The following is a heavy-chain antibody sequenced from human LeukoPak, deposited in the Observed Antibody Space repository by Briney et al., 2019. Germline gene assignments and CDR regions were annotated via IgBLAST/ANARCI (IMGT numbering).Heavy chain of an antibody. CDR3: ARGTLWPGSFDI. CDR1: GGSFSGYY. J-gene: IGHJ3*02. Sequence: SETLSLTCAVYGGSFSGYYWSWIRQPPGKGLEWIGEINHSGSTNYNPSLKSRVTISVDTSKNQFSLKLSSVTAADTAVYYCARGTLWPGSFDIWGQGTMVTVSS. CDR2: INHSGST. V-gene: IGHV4-34*01. D-gene: IGHD5-18*01.